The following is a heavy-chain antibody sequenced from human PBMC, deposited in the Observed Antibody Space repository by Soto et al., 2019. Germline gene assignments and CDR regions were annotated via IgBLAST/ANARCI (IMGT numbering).Heavy chain of an antibody. Sequence: QVQLQESGPGLVKPSGTLSLTCAVSGDSVSSPYYWCWVRQPPGKGLEWIGEVFHTGTTSYNPSLRSRVTISMGRSIIRFSLDRSSVTAADTAVYYCARSAGWYAIHAWGPGTLVIVSS. J-gene: IGHJ5*02. D-gene: IGHD6-19*01. V-gene: IGHV4-4*02. CDR2: VFHTGTT. CDR3: ARSAGWYAIHA. CDR1: GDSVSSPYY.